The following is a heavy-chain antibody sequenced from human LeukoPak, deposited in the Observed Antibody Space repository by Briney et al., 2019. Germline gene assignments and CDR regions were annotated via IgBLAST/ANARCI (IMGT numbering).Heavy chain of an antibody. CDR2: ISYDGSNK. V-gene: IGHV3-30*18. J-gene: IGHJ6*02. CDR3: AKDLVNSSSWYSDYYYYGMDV. CDR1: GFTFSSYG. D-gene: IGHD6-13*01. Sequence: GGSLRLSCAASGFTFSSYGMHWVRQAPGKGLEWVAVISYDGSNKYYADSVKGRFTISRDNSKNTLYLQMNSLRAEDTAVYYCAKDLVNSSSWYSDYYYYGMDVWGQGTTVTVSS.